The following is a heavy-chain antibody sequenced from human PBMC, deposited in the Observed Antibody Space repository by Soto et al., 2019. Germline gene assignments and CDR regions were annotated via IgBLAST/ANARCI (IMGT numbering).Heavy chain of an antibody. CDR3: ARGRYCLTGRCFPNWFES. Sequence: PSETLSLTCSVSGDSISTVDYFWAWIRQPPGQALEYIGYIYKSATTYYNPSFESRVAISLDTSKSQFSLNVTSVTAADTAVYFCARGRYCLTGRCFPNWFESWCQGTLVTVSS. CDR1: GDSISTVDYF. CDR2: IYKSATT. J-gene: IGHJ5*01. V-gene: IGHV4-30-4*08. D-gene: IGHD2-15*01.